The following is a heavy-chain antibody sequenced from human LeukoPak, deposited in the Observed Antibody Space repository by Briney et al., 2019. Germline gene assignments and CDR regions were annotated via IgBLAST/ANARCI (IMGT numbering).Heavy chain of an antibody. CDR2: INPSGGST. CDR3: ARDRHGSGTYNYNGMDV. Sequence: EASVKVSCKASGYTFTTYYMHWVRQAPGQGLEWMGIINPSGGSTTYAQKFQGRVTITRDTSTSTVYMEVSSLRSEDTAVYYCARDRHGSGTYNYNGMDVWGQGTTVTVSS. CDR1: GYTFTTYY. J-gene: IGHJ6*02. D-gene: IGHD3-10*01. V-gene: IGHV1-46*01.